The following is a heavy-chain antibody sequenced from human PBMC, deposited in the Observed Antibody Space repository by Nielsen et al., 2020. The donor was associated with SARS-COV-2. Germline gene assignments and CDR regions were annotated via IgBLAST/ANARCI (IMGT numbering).Heavy chain of an antibody. J-gene: IGHJ3*02. CDR2: ISSSSSYI. CDR3: ARDKWYYYDSSGYYYVAAFDI. V-gene: IGHV3-21*01. Sequence: WIRQPPGKGLEWVSSISSSSSYIYYADSVKGRFTISRDNPKNSLYLQMNSLRAEDTAVYYCARDKWYYYDSSGYYYVAAFDIWGQGTMVTVSS. D-gene: IGHD3-22*01.